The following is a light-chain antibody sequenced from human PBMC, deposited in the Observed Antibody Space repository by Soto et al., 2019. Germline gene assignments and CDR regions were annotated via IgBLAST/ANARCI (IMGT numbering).Light chain of an antibody. V-gene: IGLV2-23*02. J-gene: IGLJ2*01. CDR2: EVS. CDR3: CSYVGSSTVV. CDR1: SSDVGSYNL. Sequence: QSVLTQPASVSGSPGQSITISCTGTSSDVGSYNLVSWYQQHPGKAPKLLIYEVSKRPSGVSTRFSGSKSANTASLTISGLQAEDEAESYCCSYVGSSTVVFGGGTKLTVL.